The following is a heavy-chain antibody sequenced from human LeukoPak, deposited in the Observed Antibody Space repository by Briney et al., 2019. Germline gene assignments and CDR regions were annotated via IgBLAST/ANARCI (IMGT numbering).Heavy chain of an antibody. V-gene: IGHV4-59*12. CDR1: GGSLSNYY. J-gene: IGHJ4*02. CDR2: IYSSGST. Sequence: SETLSLTCTVSGGSLSNYYWSWIRQPPGKGLEWIGYIYSSGSTNYNPSLNSRVTISVDTSKNQFSLKLSSVTAADTAVYYCARVSLVRGAPDYYFDYWGQGTLVTVSS. D-gene: IGHD3-10*01. CDR3: ARVSLVRGAPDYYFDY.